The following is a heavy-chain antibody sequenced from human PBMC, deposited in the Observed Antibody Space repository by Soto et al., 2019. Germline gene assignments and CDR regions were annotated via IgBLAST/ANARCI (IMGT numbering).Heavy chain of an antibody. J-gene: IGHJ6*02. D-gene: IGHD6-13*01. CDR2: IRSKANSYAT. CDR3: TRVLYSSSWTYYYYGMDV. CDR1: GFTFSGSA. V-gene: IGHV3-73*01. Sequence: GGSLRLSCAASGFTFSGSAMHWVRQASGKGLEWVGRIRSKANSYATAYAASVKGRFTISRDDSKNTAYLQMNSLKTEDTAVYYCTRVLYSSSWTYYYYGMDVWGQGTTVTVSS.